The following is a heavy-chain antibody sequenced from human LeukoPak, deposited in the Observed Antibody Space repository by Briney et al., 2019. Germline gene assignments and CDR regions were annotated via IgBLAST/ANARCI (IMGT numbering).Heavy chain of an antibody. CDR2: ISGSGGST. V-gene: IGHV3-23*01. CDR1: GFTFSSYA. Sequence: PGGSLRLSCAASGFTFSSYAMSWVRQAPGKGLEWVSAISGSGGSTYYADSVKGRFTISRDNSKNTLYLQMNSLRAEDTAVYCCAKDALWVTVTTGDAFDIWGQGTMVTVSS. J-gene: IGHJ3*02. D-gene: IGHD4-17*01. CDR3: AKDALWVTVTTGDAFDI.